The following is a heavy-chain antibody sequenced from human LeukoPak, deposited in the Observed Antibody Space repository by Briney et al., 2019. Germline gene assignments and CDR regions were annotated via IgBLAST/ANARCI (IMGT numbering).Heavy chain of an antibody. Sequence: GASVKVSCKASGYTFTSYGISWVRQAPGQGLEWMGWISGYNGNTNYAQKLQGRVTMTTDTSTSTAYMELRSLRSDDTAVYYCVRVSPTVLEGDYWGQGTLVTVSS. J-gene: IGHJ4*02. V-gene: IGHV1-18*04. CDR2: ISGYNGNT. CDR1: GYTFTSYG. CDR3: VRVSPTVLEGDY. D-gene: IGHD1-1*01.